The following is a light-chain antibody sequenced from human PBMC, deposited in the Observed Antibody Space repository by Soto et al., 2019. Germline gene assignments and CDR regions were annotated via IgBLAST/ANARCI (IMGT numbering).Light chain of an antibody. CDR1: QNLGDY. J-gene: IGKJ2*01. Sequence: DIQMTQSPSSLSASVGDRITITCRASQNLGDYLNWYQQKPGMPPKLLIYRTSSLQGGVPLRFSGSGSGAHFTLTISGLRPEDFATYFCQQGQATPYTFGQGTVLDIK. V-gene: IGKV1-39*01. CDR3: QQGQATPYT. CDR2: RTS.